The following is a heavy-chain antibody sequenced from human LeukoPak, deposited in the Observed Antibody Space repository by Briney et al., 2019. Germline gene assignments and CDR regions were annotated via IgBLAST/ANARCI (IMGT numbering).Heavy chain of an antibody. J-gene: IGHJ6*02. V-gene: IGHV3-15*01. Sequence: NPGGSLRLSCAASGFYFSNAWMSWVRQAPGKGLEWVGRIKSKTDGGTTDYAAPVKGRFTISRDDSKNTLYLQMNSLKTEDTAVYYCTTDAYDFGSMDVWGQGTTVTVSS. CDR1: GFYFSNAW. CDR2: IKSKTDGGTT. D-gene: IGHD3-3*01. CDR3: TTDAYDFGSMDV.